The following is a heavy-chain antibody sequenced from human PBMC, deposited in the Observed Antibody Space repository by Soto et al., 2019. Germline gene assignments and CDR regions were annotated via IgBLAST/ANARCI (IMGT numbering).Heavy chain of an antibody. J-gene: IGHJ4*02. Sequence: QVQLVESGGGVVQPGRSLRLSCAASGFTFSSYGMHWVRQAPGKGLEWVAVISYDGSNKYYADSVKGRFTISRDNSKNTLYLQMSSLRAEDTAVYYCAKDSSSWSVWGQGTLVTVSS. V-gene: IGHV3-30*18. CDR2: ISYDGSNK. D-gene: IGHD6-13*01. CDR1: GFTFSSYG. CDR3: AKDSSSWSV.